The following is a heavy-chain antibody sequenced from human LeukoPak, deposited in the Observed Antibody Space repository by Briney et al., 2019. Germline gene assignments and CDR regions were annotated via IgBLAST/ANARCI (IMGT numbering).Heavy chain of an antibody. Sequence: PSETLSLTCTVSGGSISSGSYYWSWIRQPAGKGLEWIGRIYTSGSTNYNPSLKSRVTISVDTSKNQFSLKLSSVTAADTAVYYCARGWHGFDIWGQGTMVTVSS. J-gene: IGHJ3*02. CDR1: GGSISSGSYY. V-gene: IGHV4-61*02. CDR2: IYTSGST. CDR3: ARGWHGFDI. D-gene: IGHD5-24*01.